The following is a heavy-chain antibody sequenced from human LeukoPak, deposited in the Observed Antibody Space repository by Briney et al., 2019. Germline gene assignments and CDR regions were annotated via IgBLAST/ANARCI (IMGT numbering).Heavy chain of an antibody. D-gene: IGHD3-22*01. J-gene: IGHJ4*02. CDR3: ASSTSYYYDTSGYFEY. CDR2: LAYSGST. V-gene: IGHV4-34*01. Sequence: SETLSLTCAVYGGSFSGYYWSWIRQPPGKGLEWIGSLAYSGSTYYKSSLKSRVTLSVDAAKNQFSLNLTSVTAADTALFYCASSTSYYYDTSGYFEYWGQGILVTVSS. CDR1: GGSFSGYY.